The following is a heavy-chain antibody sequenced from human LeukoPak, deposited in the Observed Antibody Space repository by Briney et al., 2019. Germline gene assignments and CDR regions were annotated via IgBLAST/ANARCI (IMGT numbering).Heavy chain of an antibody. CDR3: ARDLDNAAALGSHAFDI. Sequence: ASVKVSCKASGYTVTGYYMHWVRQAPGQGLEWMGWINPNSGGTNYAQKFQGRVTMTRDTSISTAYMELSGLRSDDTAVYYCARDLDNAAALGSHAFDIWGQGTMVTVSS. J-gene: IGHJ3*02. CDR1: GYTVTGYY. CDR2: INPNSGGT. V-gene: IGHV1-2*02. D-gene: IGHD6-13*01.